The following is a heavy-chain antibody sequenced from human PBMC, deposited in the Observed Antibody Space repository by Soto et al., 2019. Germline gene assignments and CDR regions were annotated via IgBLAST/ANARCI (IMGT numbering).Heavy chain of an antibody. J-gene: IGHJ4*02. V-gene: IGHV4-30-4*01. CDR3: ARVNYDSSGYYYVDY. D-gene: IGHD3-22*01. CDR1: GGSISSVDHY. CDR2: IYYSGRN. Sequence: PSETLSLTCTVSGGSISSVDHYWSWIRQPPGKGLEWIGYIYYSGRNYHNPSLKSRVTISVDTSKNQISLKLTSVTAADTAVYYCARVNYDSSGYYYVDYWGQGTLVTVSS.